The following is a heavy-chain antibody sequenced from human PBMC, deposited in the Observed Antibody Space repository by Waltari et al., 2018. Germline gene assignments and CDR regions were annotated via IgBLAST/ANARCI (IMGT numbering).Heavy chain of an antibody. J-gene: IGHJ3*02. CDR3: AIDPSQFSSNWYFDI. Sequence: QVQLQESGPGLVKPSETLSLTCIVSDYSINSRHYWVWIRQPPGKGLEWIASIYHTGNTYFYRSLKSRVTISVDKSKNLFSLKLTSVTAADTAVYSCAIDPSQFSSNWYFDIWGQGTMVTVSS. CDR1: DYSINSRHY. D-gene: IGHD6-13*01. CDR2: IYHTGNT. V-gene: IGHV4-38-2*02.